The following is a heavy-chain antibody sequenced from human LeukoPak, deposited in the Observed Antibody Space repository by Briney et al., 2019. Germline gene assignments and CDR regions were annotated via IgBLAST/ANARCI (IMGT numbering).Heavy chain of an antibody. CDR3: APSGRGGPYYFDY. J-gene: IGHJ4*02. CDR1: GYTFTGYY. D-gene: IGHD3-10*01. Sequence: GASVKVSCKASGYTFTGYYMHWVRQAPGQGLEWMGWINPNSGVTNYAQKFQGRVTMTRDTSISTAYMELSRLRSDDTAVYYCAPSGRGGPYYFDYWGQGTLVTVSS. V-gene: IGHV1-2*02. CDR2: INPNSGVT.